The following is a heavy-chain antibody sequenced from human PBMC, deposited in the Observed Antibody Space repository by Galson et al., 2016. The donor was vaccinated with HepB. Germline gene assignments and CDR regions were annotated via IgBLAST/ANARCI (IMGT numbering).Heavy chain of an antibody. Sequence: SLRLSCAASGFTFSSYGMHWVRQAPGKGLEWVAVIWLDGTNIYYADPVRGRFAISRDDSKSILYLQMHSLSAEGAAVYYCSRGQDRNTVTRGGLDVWGRGTIVTVSS. CDR3: SRGQDRNTVTRGGLDV. J-gene: IGHJ6*02. CDR1: GFTFSSYG. V-gene: IGHV3-33*01. CDR2: IWLDGTNI. D-gene: IGHD4-17*01.